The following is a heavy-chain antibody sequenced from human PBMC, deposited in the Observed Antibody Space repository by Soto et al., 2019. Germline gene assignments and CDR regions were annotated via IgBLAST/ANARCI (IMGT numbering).Heavy chain of an antibody. Sequence: QVQVVESGGGVVQPGTSLRLSCAASGFTFSVSAIHWVRQAPGKGLEWVAVISSDGSHQYYADSVRGRFTISRDNPKNPLYLQMNSLRAEDTAVYYCARPYCRSTRCYLYYYGMDVWGPGNKVTVSS. CDR1: GFTFSVSA. J-gene: IGHJ6*02. CDR3: ARPYCRSTRCYLYYYGMDV. D-gene: IGHD2-2*01. CDR2: ISSDGSHQ. V-gene: IGHV3-30-3*01.